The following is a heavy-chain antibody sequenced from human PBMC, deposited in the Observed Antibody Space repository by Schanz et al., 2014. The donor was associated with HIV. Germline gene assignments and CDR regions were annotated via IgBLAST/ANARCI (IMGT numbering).Heavy chain of an antibody. CDR2: ISYDGTKK. CDR1: GFNFNSYG. V-gene: IGHV3-30*03. D-gene: IGHD4-17*01. Sequence: QEQLVESGGGVVQPGRSLRLSCVASGFNFNSYGMHWVRQAPGKGLEWVAVISYDGTKKSYADSVKGRFTISRDNSKNSLYLQMNNLRAEDTAVYGCARQGLRFSFWLDYWGQGTPVTVS. CDR3: ARQGLRFSFWLDY. J-gene: IGHJ4*02.